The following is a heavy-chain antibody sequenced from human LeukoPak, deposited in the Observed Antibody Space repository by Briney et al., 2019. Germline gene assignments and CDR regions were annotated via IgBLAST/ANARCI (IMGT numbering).Heavy chain of an antibody. D-gene: IGHD5-12*01. Sequence: AGGSLRLSCAASGFTFSSYAMHWVRQAPGKGLEWVAVISYDGSNKYYADSVKGRFTISRDNSKNTLYLQMNSLRAEDTAVYYCAKDQRRGYSGYDAYYYYYMDVWGKGTTVTVSS. CDR3: AKDQRRGYSGYDAYYYYYMDV. CDR2: ISYDGSNK. J-gene: IGHJ6*03. CDR1: GFTFSSYA. V-gene: IGHV3-30*04.